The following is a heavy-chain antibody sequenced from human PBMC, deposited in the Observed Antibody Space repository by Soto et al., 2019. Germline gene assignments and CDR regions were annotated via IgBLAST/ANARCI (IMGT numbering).Heavy chain of an antibody. CDR1: GGSISSYY. CDR2: IYYSGST. CDR3: ARDRRYYYDSSGYYPNYGMDV. D-gene: IGHD3-22*01. J-gene: IGHJ6*02. Sequence: SVTMSLTCTVSGGSISSYYWSWIRKTTGKGLEWIGYIYYSGSTNYNPSLKSRVTISVDTSKNQFSLKLSSVTAADTAVYYCARDRRYYYDSSGYYPNYGMDVWGQGTTVTVSS. V-gene: IGHV4-59*01.